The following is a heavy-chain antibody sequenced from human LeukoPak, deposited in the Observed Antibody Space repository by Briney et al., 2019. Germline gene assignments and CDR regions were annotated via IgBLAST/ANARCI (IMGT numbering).Heavy chain of an antibody. Sequence: SETLSLTCTVSGGSISSYYWSWIRQSPGKGLEWIGYIYSSGSTNYNPSLKSRVTISVDTSKSQFSLKLSSVTAADTAVYFCSREGRWLQLGFDYWGRGTLVTVSS. CDR3: SREGRWLQLGFDY. V-gene: IGHV4-59*01. CDR1: GGSISSYY. D-gene: IGHD5-24*01. J-gene: IGHJ4*02. CDR2: IYSSGST.